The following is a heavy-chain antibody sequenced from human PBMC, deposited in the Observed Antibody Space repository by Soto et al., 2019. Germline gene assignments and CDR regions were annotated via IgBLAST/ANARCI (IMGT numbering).Heavy chain of an antibody. Sequence: SETLSLTCTVSGGSISSGGYFWSWIRQHPGKGLEWIGYIYYSGTTYYSPSLKGRVTISVDISKNQFSLKLSSLTAADTAVYYCARALAGYYGLDVWGQGTTVTVSS. CDR3: ARALAGYYGLDV. V-gene: IGHV4-31*03. CDR1: GGSISSGGYF. CDR2: IYYSGTT. J-gene: IGHJ6*02.